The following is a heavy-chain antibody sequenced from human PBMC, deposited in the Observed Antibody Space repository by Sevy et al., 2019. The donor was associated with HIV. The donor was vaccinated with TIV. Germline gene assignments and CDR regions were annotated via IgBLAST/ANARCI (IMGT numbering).Heavy chain of an antibody. J-gene: IGHJ4*02. Sequence: ASVKVSCKASGYTFTGYFIHWVRQAPGQGLAWMGWIDPNSGGTNSAQRFQGRVTMTRDTSISTAYMELSRLGSDDTAVYYCARAYYDSRIGYFDYWGQGTLVTVSS. CDR3: ARAYYDSRIGYFDY. CDR1: GYTFTGYF. V-gene: IGHV1-2*02. CDR2: IDPNSGGT. D-gene: IGHD3-22*01.